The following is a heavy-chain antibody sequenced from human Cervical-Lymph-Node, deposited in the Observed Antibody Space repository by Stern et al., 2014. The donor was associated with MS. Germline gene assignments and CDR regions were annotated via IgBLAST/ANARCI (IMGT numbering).Heavy chain of an antibody. Sequence: VQLVQSGAEVKKPGESLKISCKGSGYSFTANWIAWVRQMPGKGLEWMRLIYPGDSDTRYGPSFQGQVTISADKSISTACLQWSSLKASDTAMYYCARDYGDYAFDYWGQGTLVTVSS. J-gene: IGHJ4*02. V-gene: IGHV5-51*01. CDR1: GYSFTANW. CDR2: IYPGDSDT. CDR3: ARDYGDYAFDY. D-gene: IGHD4-17*01.